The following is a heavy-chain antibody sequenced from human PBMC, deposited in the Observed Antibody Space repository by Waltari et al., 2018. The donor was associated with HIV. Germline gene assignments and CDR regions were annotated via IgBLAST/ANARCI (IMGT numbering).Heavy chain of an antibody. J-gene: IGHJ4*02. CDR2: INAGNGNT. CDR3: ARGLRVYYFDY. Sequence: QVQLVQSGAEVKKPGASVKVSCQASGYPFTSYAMTWGRQAPGQRLEWMGWINAGNGNTKYSQKFQGRVTITRDTSASTAYMELSSLRSEDTAVYYCARGLRVYYFDYWGQGTLVTVSS. CDR1: GYPFTSYA. V-gene: IGHV1-3*01. D-gene: IGHD5-12*01.